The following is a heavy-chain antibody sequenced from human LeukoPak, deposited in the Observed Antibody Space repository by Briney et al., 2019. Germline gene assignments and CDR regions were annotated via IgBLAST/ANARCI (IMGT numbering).Heavy chain of an antibody. V-gene: IGHV1-69*13. CDR3: ARDLWPVAGTGAFDI. D-gene: IGHD6-19*01. CDR2: IIPILNTT. CDR1: GGTFNSYA. Sequence: SVKVSCKAYGGTFNSYAISWVRRAPGQGLEWMGGIIPILNTTDYAQKFQGRVTIIAESTTTVYMEVTSLTSDDTAVYYCARDLWPVAGTGAFDIWGQGTMVTVSS. J-gene: IGHJ3*02.